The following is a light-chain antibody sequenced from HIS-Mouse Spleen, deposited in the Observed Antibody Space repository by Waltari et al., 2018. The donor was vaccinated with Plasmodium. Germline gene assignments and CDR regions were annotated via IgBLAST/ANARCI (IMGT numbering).Light chain of an antibody. CDR2: AAS. J-gene: IGKJ1*01. V-gene: IGKV1-39*01. Sequence: DIQMTQSPSSLSASVGDRVTITCRASQSISSYLNWYQQKPGKAPKLLIYAASSLQSGFPSRFSGSGSCTDFTLTISSLQPEDFATYYWQQSYSTPPPGVELWTFGQGTKVEIK. CDR3: QQSYSTPPPGVELWT. CDR1: QSISSY.